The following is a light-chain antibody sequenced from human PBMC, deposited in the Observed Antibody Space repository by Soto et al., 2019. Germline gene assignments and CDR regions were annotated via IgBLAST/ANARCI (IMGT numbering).Light chain of an antibody. CDR3: QQYNSYSPT. Sequence: DIQMTQSPSTLSASVGDRATITCRASQTFGSCLAWFQQKPGQAPKLLIYRASTRESGIPSRFSGSGSGTEFTLTISSLQPDDFAAYYCQQYNSYSPTFGQGTKVDIK. CDR1: QTFGSC. CDR2: RAS. V-gene: IGKV1-5*01. J-gene: IGKJ1*01.